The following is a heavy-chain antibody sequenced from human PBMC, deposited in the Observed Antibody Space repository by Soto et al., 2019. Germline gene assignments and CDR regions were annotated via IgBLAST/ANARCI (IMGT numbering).Heavy chain of an antibody. CDR1: GYTFTSYG. CDR3: ARNVDTAMGDWYFDL. Sequence: VASVKVSCKASGYTFTSYGISWVRQAPGQGLEWMGWISAYNGNTNYAQKPQGRVTMTTDTSTSTAYMELRSLRSDDTAVYYCARNVDTAMGDWYFDLWGRGTLVTVSS. D-gene: IGHD5-18*01. J-gene: IGHJ2*01. CDR2: ISAYNGNT. V-gene: IGHV1-18*01.